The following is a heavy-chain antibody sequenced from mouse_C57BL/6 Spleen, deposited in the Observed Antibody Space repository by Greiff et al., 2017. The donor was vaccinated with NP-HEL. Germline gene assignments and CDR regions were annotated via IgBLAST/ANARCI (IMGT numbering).Heavy chain of an antibody. CDR1: GYTFTDYY. V-gene: IGHV1-26*01. Sequence: EVQLQQSGPELVKPGASVKISCKASGYTFTDYYMNWVKQSHGKSLEWIGDINPNNGGTSYNQKFKGKATLTVDKSSSTAYMELRSLTSEDSAVYYCASGFITTVGPLGYFDVWGTGTTVTVSS. CDR3: ASGFITTVGPLGYFDV. D-gene: IGHD1-1*01. CDR2: INPNNGGT. J-gene: IGHJ1*03.